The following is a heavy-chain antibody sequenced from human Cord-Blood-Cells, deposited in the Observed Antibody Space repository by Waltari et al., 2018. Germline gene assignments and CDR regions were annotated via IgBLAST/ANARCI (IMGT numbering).Heavy chain of an antibody. CDR2: IKQDGSEK. Sequence: EVQLVESGGGLVQPGGSLRLSCAASGFTFSSHWMSWVRQAPGKGLEWVANIKQDGSEKYYVDSVKGRFTISRDNAKNSLYLQMNSLRAEDTAVYYCARCGYWYFDLWGRGTLVTVSS. J-gene: IGHJ2*01. V-gene: IGHV3-7*01. CDR3: ARCGYWYFDL. CDR1: GFTFSSHW.